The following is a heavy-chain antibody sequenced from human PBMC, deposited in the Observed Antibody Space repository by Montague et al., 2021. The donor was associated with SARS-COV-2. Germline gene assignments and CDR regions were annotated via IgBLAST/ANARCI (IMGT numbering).Heavy chain of an antibody. V-gene: IGHV4-59*08. CDR2: IYYSGST. J-gene: IGHJ5*02. Sequence: SETLSLTCTVSGGSISGYYGSWIRQSPGKGLEWIGYIYYSGSTTYNPSLKNRVSISVGSAKRQFSLKLSAVTAADSAVYYCARHLPYSGSYNWFDPWGQGTLVTVSS. CDR3: ARHLPYSGSYNWFDP. D-gene: IGHD1-26*01. CDR1: GGSISGYY.